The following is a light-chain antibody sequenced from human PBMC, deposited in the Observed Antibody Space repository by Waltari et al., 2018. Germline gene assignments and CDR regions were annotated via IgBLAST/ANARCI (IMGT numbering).Light chain of an antibody. CDR1: QTVRTF. CDR3: QQRSSWPYT. CDR2: DAS. Sequence: ELVLPQSPATLTLSPGDTATLSCRASQTVRTFLAWYQQKPGQAPRLLIFDASSRATGISPKFRGSGSGTDFTLTVNNLEPEDFAVYYCQQRSSWPYTFGQGTRVDFK. J-gene: IGKJ2*01. V-gene: IGKV3-11*01.